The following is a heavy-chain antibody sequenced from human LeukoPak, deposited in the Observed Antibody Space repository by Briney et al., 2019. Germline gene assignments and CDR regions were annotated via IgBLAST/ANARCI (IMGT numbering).Heavy chain of an antibody. J-gene: IGHJ4*02. CDR3: ARHESSGYPFDY. CDR2: IYPGDSDT. V-gene: IGHV5-51*01. D-gene: IGHD3-22*01. Sequence: GESLKISCQASGYTFTNYWIGWVRQMPGKGLEWMGIIYPGDSDTKYSPSFQGHITISADKSFSSAYLQGSSLKASDTAIYYCARHESSGYPFDYWGQGTLVTVSS. CDR1: GYTFTNYW.